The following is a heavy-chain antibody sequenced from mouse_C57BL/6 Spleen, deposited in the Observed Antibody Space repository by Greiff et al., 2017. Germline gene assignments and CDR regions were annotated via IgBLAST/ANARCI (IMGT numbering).Heavy chain of an antibody. V-gene: IGHV1-80*01. CDR3: ARGGMAHFDY. J-gene: IGHJ2*01. CDR2: IYPGDGDT. Sequence: VQLKESGAELVKPGASVKISCKASGYAFSSYWMNWVKQRPGKGLEWIGQIYPGDGDTNYNGKFKGKATLTADKSSSTAYMQLSSLTSEDSAVYFCARGGMAHFDYWGQGTTRTVSS. D-gene: IGHD2-10*02. CDR1: GYAFSSYW.